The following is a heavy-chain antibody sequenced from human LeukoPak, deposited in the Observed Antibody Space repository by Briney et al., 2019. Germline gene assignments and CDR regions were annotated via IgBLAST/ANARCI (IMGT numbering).Heavy chain of an antibody. J-gene: IGHJ4*02. CDR3: ARVNCGDPPGSYFDY. CDR2: IIPIFGTA. D-gene: IGHD3-10*01. CDR1: GGTFSSYA. V-gene: IGHV1-69*05. Sequence: SVKLSCKASGGTFSSYAISWVRQAPGQGLEWMGRIIPIFGTANYAQKFQGRVTITTDESTSTAYMELSSLRSEDTAVYYCARVNCGDPPGSYFDYWGQGTLVTVSS.